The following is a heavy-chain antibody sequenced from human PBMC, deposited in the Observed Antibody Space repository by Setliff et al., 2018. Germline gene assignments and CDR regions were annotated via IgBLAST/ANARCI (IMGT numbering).Heavy chain of an antibody. V-gene: IGHV3-23*01. CDR3: AKVPWGLSQGVFYFEN. D-gene: IGHD3-10*01. J-gene: IGHJ4*02. Sequence: GESLKISCAASGFTFSSHALSWVRQGPGKGLEWVSSITGRGERTSYADAVKGRFTISRDASKNTVYLQLTGLRPEDTALYYCAKVPWGLSQGVFYFENWGQGTLVTVSS. CDR2: ITGRGERT. CDR1: GFTFSSHA.